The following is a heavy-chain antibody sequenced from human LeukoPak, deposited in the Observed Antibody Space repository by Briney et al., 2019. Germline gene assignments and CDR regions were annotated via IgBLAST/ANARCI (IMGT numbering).Heavy chain of an antibody. V-gene: IGHV3-7*01. Sequence: GGSLRLSCAASGFTFRSNWMNWVRQAPGKGLEWVAHVQPDGSAKIYADSVKGRFTISRHNAKDSVYPQMHSLRVDDTAVYYCARDFFGWSSLGHWGQGTLVTVSS. J-gene: IGHJ1*01. CDR3: ARDFFGWSSLGH. CDR1: GFTFRSNW. CDR2: VQPDGSAK. D-gene: IGHD6-19*01.